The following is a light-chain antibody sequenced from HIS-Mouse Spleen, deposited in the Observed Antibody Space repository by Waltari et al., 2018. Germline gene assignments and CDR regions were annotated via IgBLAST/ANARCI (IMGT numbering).Light chain of an antibody. J-gene: IGLJ2*01. CDR1: KLGDQY. CDR3: QAWDSSYSV. V-gene: IGLV3-1*01. CDR2: QDS. Sequence: SYELTQPPSVPVSPGQTASITCSGDKLGDQYACWYQQKPGQSPVLVIYQDSKRPSGIPERFSGSNSGNTATLTISGTQAMDEADYYCQAWDSSYSVFGGGTKLTVL.